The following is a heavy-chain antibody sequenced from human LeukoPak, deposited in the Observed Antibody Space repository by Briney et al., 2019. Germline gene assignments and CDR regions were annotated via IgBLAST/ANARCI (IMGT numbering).Heavy chain of an antibody. J-gene: IGHJ4*02. CDR1: GFTFSSYA. CDR3: ARDPRFLEWLLYYFDY. D-gene: IGHD3-3*01. CDR2: ISYDGSNK. Sequence: GRSLRLSCAASGFTFSSYAMHWVRQAPGKGLEWVAVISYDGSNKYYADSVKGRFTISRDNSKNSLYLQMNSLRAEDTAVYYCARDPRFLEWLLYYFDYWGQGTLVTVSS. V-gene: IGHV3-30-3*01.